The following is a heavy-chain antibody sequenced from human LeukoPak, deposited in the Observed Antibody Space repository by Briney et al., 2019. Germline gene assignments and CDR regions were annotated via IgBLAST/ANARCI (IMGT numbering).Heavy chain of an antibody. D-gene: IGHD3-22*01. J-gene: IGHJ1*01. V-gene: IGHV4-39*01. CDR3: ARRRYYDGSGYLE. CDR1: ADSVSRSDSY. Sequence: SETLSLTCSVSADSVSRSDSYWDWIRQPPGKGREWIGTIYYSGRTYYSPSLKSRVTLSVDTSSNQFSLNLRSVTAADTAVYYCARRRYYDGSGYLEWGQGTLLSVSS. CDR2: IYYSGRT.